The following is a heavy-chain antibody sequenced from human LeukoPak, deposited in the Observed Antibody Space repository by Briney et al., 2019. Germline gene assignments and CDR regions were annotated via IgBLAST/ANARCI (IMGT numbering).Heavy chain of an antibody. CDR2: MNPNSGGT. CDR1: GYTFSGYY. V-gene: IGHV1-2*02. J-gene: IGHJ4*02. Sequence: ASVKVSCKASGYTFSGYYIHWVRQAPGQGLEWMGWMNPNSGGTNYAQKFQGRVTMTRDTSISTAYMELNRLRSDDTAMYYCARDRSPAPGRSYGRGHFDYWGQGTLVTVSS. CDR3: ARDRSPAPGRSYGRGHFDY. D-gene: IGHD5-18*01.